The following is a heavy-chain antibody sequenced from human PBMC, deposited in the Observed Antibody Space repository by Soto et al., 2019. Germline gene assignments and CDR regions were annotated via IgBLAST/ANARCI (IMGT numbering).Heavy chain of an antibody. V-gene: IGHV3-30-3*01. CDR2: ISYDGSNK. CDR1: GFTFSSYA. Sequence: QVQLVESGGGVVQPGRSLRLSCAASGFTFSSYAMHWVRQAPGKGLEWVAVISYDGSNKYYADSVKGRFTISRDNSKNTLYLQMNSLRAEDTAVYYCARDRHIAAAADLYYYYGMDVWGQRTTVTVSS. J-gene: IGHJ6*02. CDR3: ARDRHIAAAADLYYYYGMDV. D-gene: IGHD6-13*01.